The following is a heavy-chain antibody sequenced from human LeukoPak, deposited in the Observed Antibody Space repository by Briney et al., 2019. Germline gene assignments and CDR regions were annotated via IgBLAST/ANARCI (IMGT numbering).Heavy chain of an antibody. CDR2: ISGSGGST. V-gene: IGHV3-23*01. CDR1: GFTCSSYA. Sequence: GGYLRRSCAASGFTCSSYAMSWVRQAPGKGLEWVSAISGSGGSTYYADSVKGRFTISRDNSKNTLYLQMNSLRAEDTAVYYCARAKRQWLVQVDYWGQGTLVTVSS. J-gene: IGHJ4*02. D-gene: IGHD6-19*01. CDR3: ARAKRQWLVQVDY.